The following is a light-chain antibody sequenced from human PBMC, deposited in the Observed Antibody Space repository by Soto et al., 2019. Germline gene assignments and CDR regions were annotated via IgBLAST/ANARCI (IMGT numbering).Light chain of an antibody. Sequence: QSALTQPASVSGSPGQSITISCTGTSTDVNGHNYVSWYQQHPGKAPKVIIYEVTNRPSGISHRFSGSKSGNTASLTISGLQAEDEADYYCCSYTSGTSVFGTWTKLTVL. CDR3: CSYTSGTSV. CDR1: STDVNGHNY. J-gene: IGLJ1*01. V-gene: IGLV2-14*01. CDR2: EVT.